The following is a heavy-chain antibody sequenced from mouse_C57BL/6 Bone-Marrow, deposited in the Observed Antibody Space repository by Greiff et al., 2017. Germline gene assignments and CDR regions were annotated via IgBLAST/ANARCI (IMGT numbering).Heavy chain of an antibody. V-gene: IGHV14-4*01. CDR1: GFNFNDDY. D-gene: IGHD5-1*01. Sequence: VQLQQSGAELVRPGASVKLSCTASGFNFNDDYIHWVKQRPEQGLEWIGWIDPEIGDTDYASKFQGKATITADTSSNTAYLQLSSLTSGDTAVYSCYSFESTYFDFEGGGTGTTV. J-gene: IGHJ1*03. CDR3: YSFESTYFDFEG. CDR2: IDPEIGDT.